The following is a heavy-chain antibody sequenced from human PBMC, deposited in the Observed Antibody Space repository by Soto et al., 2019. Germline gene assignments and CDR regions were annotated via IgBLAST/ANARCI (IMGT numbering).Heavy chain of an antibody. J-gene: IGHJ5*02. CDR2: IYYSGST. CDR3: ARAQIVVVPAAISPPRYNWFDP. CDR1: GGSISSGGYY. D-gene: IGHD2-2*01. V-gene: IGHV4-31*03. Sequence: PSETLSLTCTVSGGSISSGGYYWSWIRQHPGKGLEWIGYIYYSGSTYYNPSLKSRVTISVDTSKNQFSLKLSSVTAADTAVYYCARAQIVVVPAAISPPRYNWFDPWGQGTLVTVS.